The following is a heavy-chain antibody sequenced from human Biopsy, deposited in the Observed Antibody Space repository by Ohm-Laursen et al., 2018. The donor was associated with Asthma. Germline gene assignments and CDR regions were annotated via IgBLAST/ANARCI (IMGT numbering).Heavy chain of an antibody. V-gene: IGHV4-61*01. CDR3: ARGSSSRLSQWELLVSGGKRAHSYYGMDV. Sequence: TLSLTCTVTGGSVTSATFHWSWIRQAPGKGLEWIGFINYSGSANYSPSLRGRVSISVDTSKNQFSLRLTSVTAADTAVYYCARGSSSRLSQWELLVSGGKRAHSYYGMDVWGQGTTVTVSS. J-gene: IGHJ6*02. CDR2: INYSGSA. D-gene: IGHD1-26*01. CDR1: GGSVTSATFH.